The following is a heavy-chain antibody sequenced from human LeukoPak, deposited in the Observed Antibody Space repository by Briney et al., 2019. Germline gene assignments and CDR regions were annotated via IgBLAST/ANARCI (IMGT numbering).Heavy chain of an antibody. CDR2: ISYDGSNK. V-gene: IGHV3-30-3*01. CDR1: GSTFSSYA. CDR3: ARVLDRLAYYYGMDV. D-gene: IGHD3/OR15-3a*01. Sequence: GRSLRLSCAASGSTFSSYAMHWVRQAPGKGLEWVAVISYDGSNKYYADSVKGRFTISRDNSKNTLYLQMNSLRAEDTAVYYCARVLDRLAYYYGMDVWGQGTTVTVSS. J-gene: IGHJ6*02.